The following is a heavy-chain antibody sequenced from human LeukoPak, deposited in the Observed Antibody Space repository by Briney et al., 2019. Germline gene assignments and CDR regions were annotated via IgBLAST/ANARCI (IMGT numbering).Heavy chain of an antibody. D-gene: IGHD3-10*01. V-gene: IGHV4-30-2*01. CDR1: GGSVSSGGYS. CDR2: IYHSGST. J-gene: IGHJ4*02. Sequence: SETLSLTCTVSGGSVSSGGYSWSWIRQPPGKGLEWIRYIYHSGSTYYNPSLKSRVTISVDRSKNQFSLKLSSVTAADTAVYYCARRVVRGVITTQPTDYWGQGTLVTVSS. CDR3: ARRVVRGVITTQPTDY.